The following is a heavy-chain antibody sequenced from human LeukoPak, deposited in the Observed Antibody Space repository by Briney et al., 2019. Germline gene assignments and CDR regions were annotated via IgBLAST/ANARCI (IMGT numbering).Heavy chain of an antibody. Sequence: SETLSLTCTVSGGSISSGSYYWSWIRQPAGKGLEWIGRIYTSGSTNYNPSLKSRVTISVDTSKNQFSLKLSSVTAADTAVYYCAREYSSGWPHFDYWGQGTLVTVSS. V-gene: IGHV4-61*02. CDR3: AREYSSGWPHFDY. J-gene: IGHJ4*02. CDR1: GGSISSGSYY. CDR2: IYTSGST. D-gene: IGHD6-19*01.